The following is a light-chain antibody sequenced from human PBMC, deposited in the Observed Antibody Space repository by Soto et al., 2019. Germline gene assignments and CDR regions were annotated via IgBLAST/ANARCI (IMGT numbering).Light chain of an antibody. J-gene: IGLJ1*01. CDR1: SSDVGGYSY. CDR3: ASYTTSSTYV. Sequence: QSVLTQPASVSGSPGQSIAISCTGTSSDVGGYSYVSWYQQQPGKAPKLVISDVSNRPSGVSDRFSGSKSCNTASLTISGLQTEDEADYYCASYTTSSTYVFGTGTKVTVL. V-gene: IGLV2-14*01. CDR2: DVS.